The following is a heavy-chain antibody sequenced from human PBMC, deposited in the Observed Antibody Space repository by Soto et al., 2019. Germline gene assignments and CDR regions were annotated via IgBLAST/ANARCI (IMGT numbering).Heavy chain of an antibody. CDR3: ARETATGYYYGMDV. Sequence: GPTLVEPTQNLTLTCTFSGFSLSTRGMRGSWIRQPPGKALEWLARIDWDDDKFYSTSLKTRLTISKDTSKNQVVLTMTNMDPVDTATYYCARETATGYYYGMDVWGQGTTVTVSS. CDR1: GFSLSTRGMR. CDR2: IDWDDDK. J-gene: IGHJ6*02. V-gene: IGHV2-70*04. D-gene: IGHD1-26*01.